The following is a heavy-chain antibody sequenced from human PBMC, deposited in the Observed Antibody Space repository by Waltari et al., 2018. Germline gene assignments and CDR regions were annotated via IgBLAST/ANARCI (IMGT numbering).Heavy chain of an antibody. Sequence: LRLSCAASGFTFSSYGMHWVRQAPGKGLEWVAVIWYDGSNKYYADSVKGRFTISRDNSKNTLYLQMNSLRAEDTAVYYCARASDLYYYMDVWGKGTTVTVSS. V-gene: IGHV3-33*01. CDR1: GFTFSSYG. CDR3: ARASDLYYYMDV. J-gene: IGHJ6*03. CDR2: IWYDGSNK. D-gene: IGHD1-26*01.